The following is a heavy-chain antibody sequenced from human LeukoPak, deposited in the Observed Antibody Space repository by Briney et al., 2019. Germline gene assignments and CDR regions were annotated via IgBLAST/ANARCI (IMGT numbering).Heavy chain of an antibody. CDR3: ARGGSNYVAQYYYYYGMDV. CDR1: GYTFTSYD. D-gene: IGHD4-4*01. Sequence: ASVKVSCKASGYTFTSYDINWVRQAPGQGLEGMGWMNPNSGNTGYAQKFQGRVTMTRNTSISTAYMELSSLRSEDTAVYYCARGGSNYVAQYYYYYGMDVWGQGTTVTVSS. J-gene: IGHJ6*02. V-gene: IGHV1-8*01. CDR2: MNPNSGNT.